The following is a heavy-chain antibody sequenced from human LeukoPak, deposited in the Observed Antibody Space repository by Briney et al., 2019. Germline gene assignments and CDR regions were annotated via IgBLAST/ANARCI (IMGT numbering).Heavy chain of an antibody. D-gene: IGHD2-15*01. J-gene: IGHJ4*02. CDR2: IYHSGST. V-gene: IGHV4-38-2*01. CDR3: ARPAATGYYFDY. CDR1: GYSISSGYY. Sequence: PSETLSLTCAVSGYSISSGYYWGWIRQTPGKGLEWIGSIYHSGSTYYNPSLKSRVTISVDTSKNRFSLKLSSVTAANTAVYYCARPAATGYYFDYWGQGTLVTVSS.